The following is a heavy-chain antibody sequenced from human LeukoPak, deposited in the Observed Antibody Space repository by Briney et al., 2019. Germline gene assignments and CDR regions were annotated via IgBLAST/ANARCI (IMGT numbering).Heavy chain of an antibody. Sequence: SVKVSCKTSGFTFTASAIQWVRQARGQRLEWIGWIVVGSGNTNYAQKFQERVTITTDMSTSTAYMELSSLRSEDTAVYYCAASSGWYADYYYMDVCGKGTTVTVSS. J-gene: IGHJ6*03. CDR3: AASSGWYADYYYMDV. D-gene: IGHD6-19*01. V-gene: IGHV1-58*02. CDR2: IVVGSGNT. CDR1: GFTFTASA.